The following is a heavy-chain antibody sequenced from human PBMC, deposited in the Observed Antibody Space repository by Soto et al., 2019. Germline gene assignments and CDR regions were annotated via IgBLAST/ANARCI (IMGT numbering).Heavy chain of an antibody. CDR3: AKESSKIVDFNAGPDA. Sequence: PGWSLRLSCEASGFICSNHAMSWVRQAPGMGLEWVSIISYSGVSAYYADSVKGRFTISRDNSKNTLYLQMVGLRAEDTAVYFCAKESSKIVDFNAGPDAWGQGTMVTVSS. CDR1: GFICSNHA. D-gene: IGHD6-13*01. J-gene: IGHJ3*01. V-gene: IGHV3-23*01. CDR2: ISYSGVSA.